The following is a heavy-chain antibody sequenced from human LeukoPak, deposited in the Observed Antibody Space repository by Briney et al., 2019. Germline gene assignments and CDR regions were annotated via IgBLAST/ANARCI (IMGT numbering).Heavy chain of an antibody. CDR1: GGSFSGYY. CDR2: INHSGST. D-gene: IGHD1-1*01. V-gene: IGHV4-34*01. Sequence: PSETLALTCAVYGGSFSGYYWSWIRQPPGKGLEWIGEINHSGSTNYNPSLKSRVTISVDTSKNQFSLKLSSVTAADTAVSYCASRYNWNDGGYWGQGTLVTVSS. CDR3: ASRYNWNDGGY. J-gene: IGHJ4*02.